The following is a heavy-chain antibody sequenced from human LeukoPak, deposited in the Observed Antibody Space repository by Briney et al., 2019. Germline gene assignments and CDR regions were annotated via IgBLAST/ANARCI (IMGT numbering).Heavy chain of an antibody. J-gene: IGHJ4*02. CDR3: AREGTDYGDYHTY. Sequence: SETLSLTCTVSGGSISSGDYYWSWIRQPPGKGLEWIGYIYYSGSTYYNPSLKSRVTISVDTSKNQFSLKLSSVTAADTAVYYCAREGTDYGDYHTYWGQGTLVTVSS. V-gene: IGHV4-30-4*08. D-gene: IGHD4-17*01. CDR2: IYYSGST. CDR1: GGSISSGDYY.